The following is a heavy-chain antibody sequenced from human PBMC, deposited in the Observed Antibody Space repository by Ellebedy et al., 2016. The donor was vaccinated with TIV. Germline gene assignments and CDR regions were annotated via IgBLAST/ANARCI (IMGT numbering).Heavy chain of an antibody. Sequence: MPSETLSLTCTVSGDSMSNYYWSWIRQPPGKPLEWIGYIYYSGSTNYNPSLKSRVTISLDTSKNQFSLRLTSVTAADTAVYYCARRGVAIRGDPFYYLDYWGQGTLVTVSS. J-gene: IGHJ4*02. D-gene: IGHD3-10*01. CDR3: ARRGVAIRGDPFYYLDY. V-gene: IGHV4-59*08. CDR2: IYYSGST. CDR1: GDSMSNYY.